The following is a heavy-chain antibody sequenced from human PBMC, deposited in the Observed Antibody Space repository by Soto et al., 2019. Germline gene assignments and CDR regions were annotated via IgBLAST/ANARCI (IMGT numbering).Heavy chain of an antibody. V-gene: IGHV3-13*05. CDR2: LGAADDP. D-gene: IGHD2-15*01. CDR3: ARAYSGRLPRRADYYYAMDV. CDR1: GFTLSAYD. J-gene: IGHJ6*02. Sequence: GGSLRLSCAASGFTLSAYDMHWVRQAEGKGLEWVSALGAADDPYYLVSVKGRFTISRENAKHSLYLQMNNLRAGDTAVYYCARAYSGRLPRRADYYYAMDVWGQGTTVTVSS.